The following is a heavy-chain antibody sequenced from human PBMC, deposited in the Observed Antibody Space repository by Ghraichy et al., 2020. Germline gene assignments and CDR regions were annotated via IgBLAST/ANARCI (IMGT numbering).Heavy chain of an antibody. V-gene: IGHV4-34*01. J-gene: IGHJ3*02. D-gene: IGHD3-10*01. CDR3: ARGPLWYAFDI. CDR2: INHSGST. Sequence: SETLSLTCAVYGGSFSGYYWSWIRQPPGKGLEWIGEINHSGSTNYNPSLKSQVTISVDTSKNQFSLKLSSVTAADTAVYYCARGPLWYAFDIWGQGTMVTVSS. CDR1: GGSFSGYY.